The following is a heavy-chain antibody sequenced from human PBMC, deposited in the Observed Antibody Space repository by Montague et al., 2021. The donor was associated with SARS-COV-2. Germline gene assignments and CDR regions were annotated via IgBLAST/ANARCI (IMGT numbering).Heavy chain of an antibody. D-gene: IGHD1-1*01. V-gene: IGHV3-53*01. Sequence: SLRLSWAASGFLVSANYMTWVRQAPGKGLEWVSVMYSSGTIYYADSVRGRFTISRDNSKNTLYLQMNSLRADDTAVYYCAGKVLVGTGNYGMDVWGQGTTVTVSS. CDR1: GFLVSANY. J-gene: IGHJ6*02. CDR3: AGKVLVGTGNYGMDV. CDR2: MYSSGTI.